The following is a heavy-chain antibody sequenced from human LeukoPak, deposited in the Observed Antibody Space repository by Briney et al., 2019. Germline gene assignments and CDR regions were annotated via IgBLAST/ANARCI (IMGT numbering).Heavy chain of an antibody. CDR1: GFTFSSYA. CDR2: ISGIGANT. D-gene: IGHD4-17*01. J-gene: IGHJ4*02. V-gene: IGHV3-23*01. Sequence: GGSLRLSCEASGFTFSSYAMSWVRQAPGKGLEWVSGISGIGANTYYADSVRGRFTISRDNSKNTLYLQMNSLRAEDTAVYYCAKRLLGYADSSPIDYWGQGTLVTVSS. CDR3: AKRLLGYADSSPIDY.